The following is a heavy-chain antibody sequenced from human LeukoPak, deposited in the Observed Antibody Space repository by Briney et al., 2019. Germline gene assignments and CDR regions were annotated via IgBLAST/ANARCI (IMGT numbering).Heavy chain of an antibody. V-gene: IGHV4-34*01. Sequence: KPSETLSLTCGVYGGSFSGYYWNWIRQPPGKGLEWIGEINPSGNSNYNPSVKSRVTISVDTSKNQFSLRLSSVTAADTAVYYCARRFGYSSSWYDWYFDLWGRGTLVTVSS. CDR3: ARRFGYSSSWYDWYFDL. CDR1: GGSFSGYY. D-gene: IGHD6-13*01. J-gene: IGHJ2*01. CDR2: INPSGNS.